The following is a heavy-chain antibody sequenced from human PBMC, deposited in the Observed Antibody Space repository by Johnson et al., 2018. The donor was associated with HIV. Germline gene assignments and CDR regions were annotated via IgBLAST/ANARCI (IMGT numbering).Heavy chain of an antibody. Sequence: VQLVESGGGVVQPGESLRLSCAASGFIFSSYDMHWVRQATGKGLEWVSAIGTAGDTYYPGSVKGRFTISRDNAKNSLNLQMNSLRAGDTAVYYCARDRRNYYDSSGYPDYNAFDVWGRGTMVTVSS. V-gene: IGHV3-13*01. CDR3: ARDRRNYYDSSGYPDYNAFDV. CDR1: GFIFSSYD. D-gene: IGHD3-22*01. J-gene: IGHJ3*01. CDR2: IGTAGDT.